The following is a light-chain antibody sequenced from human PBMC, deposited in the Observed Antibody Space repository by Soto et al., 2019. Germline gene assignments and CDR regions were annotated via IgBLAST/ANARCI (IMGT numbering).Light chain of an antibody. J-gene: IGKJ1*01. V-gene: IGKV3-20*01. CDR1: QSVSSSY. CDR2: GPS. Sequence: ESVLTQSPGTLSLSPGERATLSCRTSQSVSSSYLAWYQQKPGQAPRLLIYGPSSRATGISDRFSGRGSGTDFTLTISRLEPEDFAVYYCQQYGTSPWTFGQGTKVDI. CDR3: QQYGTSPWT.